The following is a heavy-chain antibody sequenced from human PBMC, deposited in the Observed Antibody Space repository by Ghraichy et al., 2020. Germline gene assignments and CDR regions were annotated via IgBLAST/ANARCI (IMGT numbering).Heavy chain of an antibody. CDR2: IFYSASA. CDR1: GGSISSNY. J-gene: IGHJ3*02. Sequence: SPTLSLTCTVSGGSISSNYWSWIRQPPGKGLGWIGYIFYSASANYNPSLKSRVTISIDTSKNQFSLKLSSVTAADTAVYYCARDSDYDILTGLIAFDIWGQGTMVTVSS. D-gene: IGHD3-9*01. V-gene: IGHV4-59*01. CDR3: ARDSDYDILTGLIAFDI.